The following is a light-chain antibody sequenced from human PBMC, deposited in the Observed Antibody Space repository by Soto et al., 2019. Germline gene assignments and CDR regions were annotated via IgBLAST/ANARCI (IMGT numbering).Light chain of an antibody. V-gene: IGLV4-69*01. J-gene: IGLJ2*01. CDR2: LNSDVSH. Sequence: QLVLTQSPSASASLGASVKLTCTLSSGHSNYAIAWHQQQSEKGPRYLMKLNSDVSHSKGDGIPDRFSGSSSGAERYLTIPGLQSEDGADSYCQTWGSGIVVFGGGTKLTVL. CDR3: QTWGSGIVV. CDR1: SGHSNYA.